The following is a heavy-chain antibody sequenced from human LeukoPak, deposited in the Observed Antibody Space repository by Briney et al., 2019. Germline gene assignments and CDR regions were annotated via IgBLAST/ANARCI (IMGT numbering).Heavy chain of an antibody. D-gene: IGHD1-26*01. Sequence: ASVKVSCKASGGTFSSYDINWVRQATGQGLEWMGWMNPNSGNTGYAQKFQGRVTITRNTSISTAYMELSSLRSEDTAVYYCARYSGSYYYFDYWGQGTLVTVSS. CDR2: MNPNSGNT. V-gene: IGHV1-8*03. CDR1: GGTFSSYD. J-gene: IGHJ4*02. CDR3: ARYSGSYYYFDY.